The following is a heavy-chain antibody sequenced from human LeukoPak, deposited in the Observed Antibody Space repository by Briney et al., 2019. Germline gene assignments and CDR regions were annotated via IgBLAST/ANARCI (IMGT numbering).Heavy chain of an antibody. CDR1: GFNFGEFW. J-gene: IGHJ3*02. D-gene: IGHD3-3*01. CDR3: ARDGLITIFGEIVGVFDI. Sequence: PGGSLRLSCAASGFNFGEFWMAWVRQTPGKGLEWVANIQKDGTETYYVDSVKGRFTISRDNAKNSLYLQMNSLRVEDTAVYYCARDGLITIFGEIVGVFDIWGQGAMVTVSS. CDR2: IQKDGTET. V-gene: IGHV3-7*01.